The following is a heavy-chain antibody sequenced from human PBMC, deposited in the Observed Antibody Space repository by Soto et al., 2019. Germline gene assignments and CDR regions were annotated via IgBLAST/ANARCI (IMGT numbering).Heavy chain of an antibody. CDR2: ISAANGDT. CDR3: VRRHVSATGIDWFDP. J-gene: IGHJ5*02. V-gene: IGHV1-3*01. D-gene: IGHD6-13*01. Sequence: ASVKVSCKASGYTFTSYGIHWVRQAPGQRLEWMGWISAANGDTKYSPKFQGRVTITRDTSASTAYMELSSLRSEDTAVYYCVRRHVSATGIDWFDPWGQGTLVTVSS. CDR1: GYTFTSYG.